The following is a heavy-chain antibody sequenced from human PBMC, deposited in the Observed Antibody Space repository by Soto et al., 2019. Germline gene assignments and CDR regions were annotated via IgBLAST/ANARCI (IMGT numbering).Heavy chain of an antibody. V-gene: IGHV3-23*01. CDR2: ISGSGGST. CDR1: GFNFRSHA. Sequence: GGSLMLSWASSGFNFRSHAMSWVSTAQGKGLEWVSAISGSGGSTYYADSVKGRFTISRDNSKNTLYLQMNSLRAEDTAVYYCARAVELYSSSWYFAYWGQGTLVTGFS. D-gene: IGHD6-13*01. J-gene: IGHJ4*02. CDR3: ARAVELYSSSWYFAY.